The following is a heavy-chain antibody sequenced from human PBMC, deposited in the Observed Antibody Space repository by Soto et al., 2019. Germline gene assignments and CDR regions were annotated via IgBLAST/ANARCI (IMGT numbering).Heavy chain of an antibody. CDR2: IYSGGST. Sequence: PGGSLRLSCAASGFTVSSNYMSWVRQAPGKGLEWVSVIYSGGSTYYADSVKGRFTISRDNSKNTLYLQMNSLRAEDTAVYYCARAPQTGDYYYGMDVWGQGTTVTVSS. CDR1: GFTVSSNY. V-gene: IGHV3-53*01. CDR3: ARAPQTGDYYYGMDV. J-gene: IGHJ6*02. D-gene: IGHD2-8*02.